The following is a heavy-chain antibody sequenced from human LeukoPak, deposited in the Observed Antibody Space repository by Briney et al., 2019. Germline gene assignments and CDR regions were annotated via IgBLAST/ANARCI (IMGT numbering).Heavy chain of an antibody. Sequence: ASVKVSCKASGYTFTNYDINWVRQATGQGLEWMGWMNPNSGNTGYAQKFQGRVTMTRNTSISTAYMELNSLTSEDTAVYYCASDTSHTGGYYYREDAFDVWGQGTMVTVSS. V-gene: IGHV1-8*01. CDR2: MNPNSGNT. J-gene: IGHJ3*01. CDR3: ASDTSHTGGYYYREDAFDV. CDR1: GYTFTNYD. D-gene: IGHD3-22*01.